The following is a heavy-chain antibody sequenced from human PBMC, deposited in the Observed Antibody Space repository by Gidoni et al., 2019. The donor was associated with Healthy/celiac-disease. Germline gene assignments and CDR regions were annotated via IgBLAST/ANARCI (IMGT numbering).Heavy chain of an antibody. D-gene: IGHD3-22*01. CDR3: AKIPAARDYYDSSGYPGLSYY. CDR1: GFTFSSYS. Sequence: EVQLLESGGGLVQPGGSLRRSCAASGFTFSSYSLNAVRQAPGKGVEWVSAISGSGGSTYYADSVKGRFTISRDNSKNTLYLQMNSLRAEDTAVYYCAKIPAARDYYDSSGYPGLSYYWGQGTLVTVSS. J-gene: IGHJ4*02. CDR2: ISGSGGST. V-gene: IGHV3-23*01.